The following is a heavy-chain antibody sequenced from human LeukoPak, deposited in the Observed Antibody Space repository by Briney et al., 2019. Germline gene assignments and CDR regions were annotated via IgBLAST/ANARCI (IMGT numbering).Heavy chain of an antibody. V-gene: IGHV5-51*01. Sequence: GEPLKISCKGSGYSFTSYWIGWVGQMPGKGLEWMGIIYPGDSDTRYSPSFQGQVAISADKSISTAYLQWSSLKASDTAMYYCARQVATTSFDYWGQGTLVTVSS. CDR3: ARQVATTSFDY. J-gene: IGHJ4*02. CDR1: GYSFTSYW. CDR2: IYPGDSDT. D-gene: IGHD5-24*01.